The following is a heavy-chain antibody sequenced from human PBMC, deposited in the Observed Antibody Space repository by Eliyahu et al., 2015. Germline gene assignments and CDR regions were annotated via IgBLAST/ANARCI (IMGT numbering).Heavy chain of an antibody. CDR3: AKDGRSGLYYYAMDV. D-gene: IGHD3-3*01. Sequence: EVQLVESGGGLVQPGRSLRLSCAASGFTFDNYAMHWVRQAPGKGLEWVSGVSWNSGDIGYADSVKGRFTISRDNAKKSLYLQMNSLRTEDTALYYCAKDGRSGLYYYAMDVWGRGTTVTVSS. V-gene: IGHV3-9*01. CDR1: GFTFDNYA. CDR2: VSWNSGDI. J-gene: IGHJ6*02.